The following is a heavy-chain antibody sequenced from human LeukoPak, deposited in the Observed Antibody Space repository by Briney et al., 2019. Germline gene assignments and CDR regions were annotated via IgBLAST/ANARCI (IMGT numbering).Heavy chain of an antibody. CDR1: GYTFTSYG. D-gene: IGHD2-15*01. V-gene: IGHV1-18*01. Sequence: ASVKVSCKASGYTFTSYGISWVRQAPGQGLEWMGWISAYNGNTNYAQKLQGGVTMTTDTSTSTAYMELRSLRSDDTAVYYCARDLAGYCSGGSCYQSAIRFDPWGQGTLVTVSS. CDR3: ARDLAGYCSGGSCYQSAIRFDP. J-gene: IGHJ5*02. CDR2: ISAYNGNT.